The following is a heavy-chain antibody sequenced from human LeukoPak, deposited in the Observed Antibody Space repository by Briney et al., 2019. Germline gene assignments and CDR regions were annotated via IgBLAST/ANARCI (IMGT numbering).Heavy chain of an antibody. V-gene: IGHV1-69*05. CDR3: AADGTD. CDR1: GGTFNSHA. J-gene: IGHJ4*02. CDR2: IIPRLGTT. Sequence: GASVKVSCKTSGGTFNSHAINWVRQAPGQGLEWMGGIIPRLGTTKYIQKVQGRMTITTDESTTTAYMELSSLRSEDTAVYYCAADGTDWGQGTLVTVSS.